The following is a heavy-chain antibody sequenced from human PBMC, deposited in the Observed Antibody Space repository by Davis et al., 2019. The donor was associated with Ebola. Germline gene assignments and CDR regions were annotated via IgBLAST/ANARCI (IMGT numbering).Heavy chain of an antibody. CDR3: ARAPCSGGSCYSLW. CDR2: ISAYNGNT. Sequence: ASVKVSCKASGYTFTSYGISWVRQAPGQGLEWMGWISAYNGNTNYAQKLQGRVTMTRNTSISTAYMELSSLRSEDTAVYYCARAPCSGGSCYSLWWGQGTLVTVSS. J-gene: IGHJ4*02. CDR1: GYTFTSYG. D-gene: IGHD2-15*01. V-gene: IGHV1-18*04.